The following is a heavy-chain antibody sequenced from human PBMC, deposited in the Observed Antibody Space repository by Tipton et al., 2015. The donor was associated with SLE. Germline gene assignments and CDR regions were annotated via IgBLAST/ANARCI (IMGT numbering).Heavy chain of an antibody. CDR2: IIPILGIA. CDR1: GGTFSSYT. Sequence: VQLVQSGAEVKKPGSSVKVSCKASGGTFSSYTISWVRQAPGQGLEWMGRIIPILGIANYAQKFQGRVTITADKSTSTAYMELSSLRSEDTAVYYCARYPWDLRIAAPDPPYWGQRTLVTVSS. J-gene: IGHJ4*02. CDR3: ARYPWDLRIAAPDPPY. D-gene: IGHD6-13*01. V-gene: IGHV1-69*09.